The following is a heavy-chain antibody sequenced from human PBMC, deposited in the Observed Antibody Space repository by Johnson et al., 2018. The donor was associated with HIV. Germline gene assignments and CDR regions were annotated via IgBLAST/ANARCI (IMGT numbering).Heavy chain of an antibody. CDR1: GFTFSSYA. CDR2: ISYDGSNK. V-gene: IGHV3-30*04. J-gene: IGHJ3*02. CDR3: ARNEYSNYGGRDAFEI. D-gene: IGHD4-11*01. Sequence: QVQLVESGGGLVKPGRSLRLSCAASGFTFSSYAMHWVRQAPGKGLEWVAVISYDGSNKYYADSVKGRFPISRDNSKNTLYLQMNGLRAEDTAVYYCARNEYSNYGGRDAFEIWGQGTMVTVSS.